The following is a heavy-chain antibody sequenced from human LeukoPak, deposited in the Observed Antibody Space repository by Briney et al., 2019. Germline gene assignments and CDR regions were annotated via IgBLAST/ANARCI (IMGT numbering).Heavy chain of an antibody. V-gene: IGHV3-7*01. D-gene: IGHD3-22*01. CDR3: ARGLNWFDP. CDR1: GFTFSSCW. Sequence: GGSLRLSCAVSGFTFSSCWMSWVRQAPGRGLEWVANIKQDGSEKYYVDSVKGRFTISRDNAKNSLYLQMNSLRAEDTAAYYCARGLNWFDPWGQGTQVTVSS. J-gene: IGHJ5*02. CDR2: IKQDGSEK.